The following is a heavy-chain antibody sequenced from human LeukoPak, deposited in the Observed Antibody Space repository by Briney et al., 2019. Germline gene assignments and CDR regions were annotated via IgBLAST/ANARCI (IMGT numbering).Heavy chain of an antibody. CDR2: INPSGGST. CDR1: GYTFTSYY. Sequence: ASVKVSCKASGYTFTSYYMHWVRQAPGQGLEWMGIINPSGGSTSYAQKFQGRVTMTRDTSTSTVYMELSSLRSEDTAVYYCARDRMGRYYYDSSGYYSDYWGQGTLVTVSS. D-gene: IGHD3-22*01. V-gene: IGHV1-46*01. J-gene: IGHJ4*02. CDR3: ARDRMGRYYYDSSGYYSDY.